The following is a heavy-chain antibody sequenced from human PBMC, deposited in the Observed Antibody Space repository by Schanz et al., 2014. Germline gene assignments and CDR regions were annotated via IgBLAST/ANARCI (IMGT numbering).Heavy chain of an antibody. Sequence: QVQLVQSGAEVKKPGSSVKVSCKASGGTFSTYTISWVRQAPGQGLEWMGRIIPILGIANYAQKFQGRVTMTTDTSTSTAYMELSSLRSEDTAVYYCARGRGCTGGSCYSWFDLWGQGTLXTVAS. CDR1: GGTFSTYT. V-gene: IGHV1-69*02. D-gene: IGHD2-15*01. CDR2: IIPILGIA. CDR3: ARGRGCTGGSCYSWFDL. J-gene: IGHJ5*02.